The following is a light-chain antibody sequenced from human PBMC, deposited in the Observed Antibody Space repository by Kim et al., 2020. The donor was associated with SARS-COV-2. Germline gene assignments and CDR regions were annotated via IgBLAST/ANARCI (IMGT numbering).Light chain of an antibody. J-gene: IGLJ3*02. CDR1: GSKMGAVDD. Sequence: TGSGSKMGAVDDVPRYPPLPGPAPKRLIYGNSNRPSGGPDRFSGAKSGTSASLAITGLQAEDEADYYGQSYDSSLSGWVFGGGTQLTVL. CDR2: GNS. V-gene: IGLV1-40*01. CDR3: QSYDSSLSGWV.